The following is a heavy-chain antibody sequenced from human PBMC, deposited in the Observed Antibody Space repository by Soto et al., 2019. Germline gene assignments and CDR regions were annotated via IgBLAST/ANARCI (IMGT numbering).Heavy chain of an antibody. CDR1: GYSIRSVYY. CDR3: ARLIVVVPAAIRWFDP. J-gene: IGHJ5*02. Sequence: SETLSLTCAVSGYSIRSVYYWCLVVHPPVKGLEWIGSIDHSGSTYYNPSLKSRVTISVDTSKNQFSLKLSSVTAADTAVYYCARLIVVVPAAIRWFDPWGQGTLVTVSS. D-gene: IGHD2-2*01. CDR2: IDHSGST. V-gene: IGHV4-38-2*01.